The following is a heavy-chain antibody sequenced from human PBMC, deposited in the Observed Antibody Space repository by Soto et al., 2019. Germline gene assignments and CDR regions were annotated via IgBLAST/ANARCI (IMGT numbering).Heavy chain of an antibody. J-gene: IGHJ4*02. V-gene: IGHV3-23*01. CDR2: ISGSGGST. D-gene: IGHD2-15*01. CDR3: AKGVGGYCSGGSCYGPDY. CDR1: GFTFSSYA. Sequence: LRLSCAASGFTFSSYAMSWVRQAPGKGLEWVSAISGSGGSTYYADSVKGRFTISRDNSKNTLYLQMNSLRAEDTAVYYCAKGVGGYCSGGSCYGPDYWGQGTLVTVSS.